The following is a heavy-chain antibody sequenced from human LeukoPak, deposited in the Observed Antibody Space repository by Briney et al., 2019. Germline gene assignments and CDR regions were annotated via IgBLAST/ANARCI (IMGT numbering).Heavy chain of an antibody. CDR2: INPSGGST. Sequence: ASVKVSCKASGYTFTSYNINWVRQAPGQGLEWMGIINPSGGSTSYAQKFQGRVTMTRDTSTSTVYMELSSLRSEDTAVYYCARAGNVQLLSTVSWGQGTLVTVSS. J-gene: IGHJ4*02. CDR1: GYTFTSYN. V-gene: IGHV1-46*01. D-gene: IGHD2-2*01. CDR3: ARAGNVQLLSTVS.